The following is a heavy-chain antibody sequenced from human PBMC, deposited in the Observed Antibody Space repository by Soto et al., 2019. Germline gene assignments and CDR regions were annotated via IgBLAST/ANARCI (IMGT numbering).Heavy chain of an antibody. CDR3: VKDDGGYPATAPH. CDR2: ISGSGDTT. V-gene: IGHV3-23*04. Sequence: EVRLVESGGGLVQPGGSLRLSCAASGITISNYPMSWVRQAPGKGLDWVSGISGSGDTTYYADSAKGRFTITKDISKTSLFLQLAILIVEDSALYFCVKDDGGYPATAPHWGQGTLGTVS. J-gene: IGHJ4*02. CDR1: GITISNYP. D-gene: IGHD4-17*01.